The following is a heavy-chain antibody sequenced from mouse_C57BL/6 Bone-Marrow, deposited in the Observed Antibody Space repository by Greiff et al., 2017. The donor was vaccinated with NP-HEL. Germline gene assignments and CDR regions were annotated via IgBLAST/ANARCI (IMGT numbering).Heavy chain of an antibody. CDR1: GYTFTDYY. D-gene: IGHD4-1*01. V-gene: IGHV1-19*01. CDR2: INPYNGGT. CDR3: ARDPGPPYYAMDY. Sequence: EVQLQQSGPVLVKPGASVKMSCKASGYTFTDYYMNWVKQSHGKSLEWIEVINPYNGGTSYNQKFKGKATLTVDKSSSTAYMELNSLTSEDSAVYYCARDPGPPYYAMDYWGQGTSVTVSS. J-gene: IGHJ4*01.